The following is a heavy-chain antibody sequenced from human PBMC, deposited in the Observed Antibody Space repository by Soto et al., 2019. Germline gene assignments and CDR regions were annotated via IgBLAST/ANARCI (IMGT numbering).Heavy chain of an antibody. V-gene: IGHV3-23*01. CDR3: AKNSIVSGYIGYDDDNK. CDR1: GFSFSNYA. J-gene: IGHJ4*02. D-gene: IGHD5-12*01. Sequence: PGGSLRLSCAASGFSFSNYAMTWVRQAPGKGLEWVSGISNSGRSSSYADPVKGRFTTSRDNSKNMLYLQMNSLRAEDTAVYFCAKNSIVSGYIGYDDDNKWGQGTLVTVYS. CDR2: ISNSGRSS.